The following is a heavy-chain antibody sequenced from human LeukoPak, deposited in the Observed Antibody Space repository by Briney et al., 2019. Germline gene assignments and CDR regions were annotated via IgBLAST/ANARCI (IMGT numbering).Heavy chain of an antibody. CDR1: GFTFSSYE. D-gene: IGHD5-18*01. J-gene: IGHJ4*02. CDR2: ISSSAGTT. CDR3: ARQQQQLWYD. Sequence: GGSLRLSCAASGFTFSSYEMNWVRQAPGKGLEWVSYISSSAGTTYYADSVKGRFTISRDNAENSLYLQMNSLRAEDTAVYFCARQQQQLWYDWGQGTLVTVSS. V-gene: IGHV3-48*03.